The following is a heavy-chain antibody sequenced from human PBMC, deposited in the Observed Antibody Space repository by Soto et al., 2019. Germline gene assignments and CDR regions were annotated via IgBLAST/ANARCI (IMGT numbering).Heavy chain of an antibody. D-gene: IGHD3-10*01. V-gene: IGHV1-18*01. Sequence: ASVKVSCKASGYTFTSYGLSWVRQAPGQGLEWMGWISAYNGNTNYAQKLQGRVTMTTDTSTSTAYMELRSLRSDDTAVYYCARAPLLWFGEFLYYFDYWGQGTLVTVSS. CDR1: GYTFTSYG. J-gene: IGHJ4*02. CDR2: ISAYNGNT. CDR3: ARAPLLWFGEFLYYFDY.